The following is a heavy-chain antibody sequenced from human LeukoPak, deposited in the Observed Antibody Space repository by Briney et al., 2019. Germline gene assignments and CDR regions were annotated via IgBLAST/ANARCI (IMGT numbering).Heavy chain of an antibody. V-gene: IGHV3-30*18. CDR2: ISYDGSNK. D-gene: IGHD5-12*01. Sequence: RGSLRLSCAASGLTFSSYGMHWVRQAPGKGLEWVAVISYDGSNKYYADSVKGRFTTSRDNSKNTLYLQMNSLRAEDTAVYYCAKDGGGGYDYYFDYWGQGTLVTVSS. CDR3: AKDGGGGYDYYFDY. CDR1: GLTFSSYG. J-gene: IGHJ4*02.